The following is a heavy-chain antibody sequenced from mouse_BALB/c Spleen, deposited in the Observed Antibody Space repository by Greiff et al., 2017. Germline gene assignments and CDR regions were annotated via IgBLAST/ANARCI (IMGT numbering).Heavy chain of an antibody. V-gene: IGHV14-1*02. CDR1: GFNIKDYY. CDR2: IDPENGNT. CDR3: ARSHYYYGSSYPYAMDY. D-gene: IGHD1-1*01. Sequence: VQLQQSGAELVRPGALVKLSCKASGFNIKDYYMHWVKQRPEQGLEWIGWIDPENGNTIYDPKFQGKASITADTSSNTAYLQPSSLTSEDTAVYYCARSHYYYGSSYPYAMDYWGQGTSVTVSS. J-gene: IGHJ4*01.